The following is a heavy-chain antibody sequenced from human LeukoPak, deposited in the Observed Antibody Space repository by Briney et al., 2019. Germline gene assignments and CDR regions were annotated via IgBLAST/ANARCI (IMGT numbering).Heavy chain of an antibody. D-gene: IGHD6-19*01. CDR2: IRYDGSNK. J-gene: IGHJ4*02. V-gene: IGHV3-30*02. Sequence: GGSLRLSCAASGFTFSSYGMHWVRQAPGKGLEWVAFIRYDGSNKYYADSVKGRFTISRDNSKNTLYLQMNSLRAEDTAVYYCAKDYGVGDSSGWYQYYFDYWGQGTLVTVSS. CDR1: GFTFSSYG. CDR3: AKDYGVGDSSGWYQYYFDY.